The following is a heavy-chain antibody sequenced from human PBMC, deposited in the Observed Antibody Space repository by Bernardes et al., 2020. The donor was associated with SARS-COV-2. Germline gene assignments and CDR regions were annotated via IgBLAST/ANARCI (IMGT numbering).Heavy chain of an antibody. D-gene: IGHD6-13*01. CDR1: GFRFSDYA. CDR3: AREEKVADVRCDWFDP. J-gene: IGHJ5*02. CDR2: IWYDGSNK. V-gene: IGHV3-33*01. Sequence: GGSLRLSCAASGFRFSDYAMHWVRQAPGKGLEWVAVIWYDGSNKYYGESVKGRFTSSRDNSKNTLSLQRNSLRAEDTAVYYCAREEKVADVRCDWFDPWGQGTLVIVSS.